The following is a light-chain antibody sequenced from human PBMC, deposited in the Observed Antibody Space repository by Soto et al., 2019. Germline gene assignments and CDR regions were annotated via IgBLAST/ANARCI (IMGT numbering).Light chain of an antibody. CDR1: SSNIGSNT. Sequence: QSVLTQPPSASGTPGQRVTISCSGSSSNIGSNTVNWYQQLPGTAPKLLIYSNNQRPSGVPDRFSGSKSGTSASLAISGRQSEDEADYYCAAWDDSLNGHVFGTGTKLTVL. J-gene: IGLJ1*01. CDR2: SNN. V-gene: IGLV1-44*01. CDR3: AAWDDSLNGHV.